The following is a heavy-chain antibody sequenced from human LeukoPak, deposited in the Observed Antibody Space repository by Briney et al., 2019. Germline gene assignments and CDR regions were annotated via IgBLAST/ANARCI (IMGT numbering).Heavy chain of an antibody. D-gene: IGHD3-22*01. Sequence: GGSLRLSCAASGFTFSSYAMNWVRQAPGKGLEWVAVISYDGSNKYYADSVKGRFTISRDNSKNTLYLQMNSLRAEDTAIYYCAKEGYYYGSGDAFDIWGQGTMVTVSS. CDR2: ISYDGSNK. V-gene: IGHV3-30-3*01. CDR3: AKEGYYYGSGDAFDI. J-gene: IGHJ3*02. CDR1: GFTFSSYA.